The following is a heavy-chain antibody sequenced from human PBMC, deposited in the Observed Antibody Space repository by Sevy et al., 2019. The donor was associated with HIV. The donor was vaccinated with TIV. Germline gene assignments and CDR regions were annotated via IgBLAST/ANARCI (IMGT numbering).Heavy chain of an antibody. D-gene: IGHD3-22*01. V-gene: IGHV3-23*01. Sequence: GGSLRLSCAASGFTFSNYAMSWVRQAPGKGLEWVSGISGSDDYTYYADSVKVRFTISRDNSKNALYLQMNSMRAEDTAVSYCTKAGEGYNYDRSGSFGLWGQGTLVTVSS. J-gene: IGHJ1*01. CDR1: GFTFSNYA. CDR2: ISGSDDYT. CDR3: TKAGEGYNYDRSGSFGL.